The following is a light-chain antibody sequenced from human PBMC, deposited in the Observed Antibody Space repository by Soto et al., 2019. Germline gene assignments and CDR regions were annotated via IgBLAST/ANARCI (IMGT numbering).Light chain of an antibody. Sequence: EIVMTQSPTTLSVSPGERATLSCRASQSVSSNLAWYQQKPGQAPRLLIYGASTRATGIPARFSGSGSGTEFTLTICSLQSEDFAVYYCQQCNNWPLTFGQGTRVEIK. V-gene: IGKV3-15*01. CDR2: GAS. J-gene: IGKJ1*01. CDR3: QQCNNWPLT. CDR1: QSVSSN.